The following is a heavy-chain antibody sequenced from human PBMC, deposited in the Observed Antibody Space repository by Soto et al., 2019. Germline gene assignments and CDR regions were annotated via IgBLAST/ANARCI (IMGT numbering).Heavy chain of an antibody. J-gene: IGHJ4*02. CDR3: AKAGGIAVPGTHLDY. Sequence: EVQLLESGGGSVQPGGSLRLSCAASGFTFSSYAMSWVRQAPGKGLVWVSAISGTGSSTNYADSVEGRFTISRDNSKNTLYLQMSSLRAEDTAVYYCAKAGGIAVPGTHLDYWGQGTLVTVSS. D-gene: IGHD6-19*01. CDR2: ISGTGSST. V-gene: IGHV3-23*01. CDR1: GFTFSSYA.